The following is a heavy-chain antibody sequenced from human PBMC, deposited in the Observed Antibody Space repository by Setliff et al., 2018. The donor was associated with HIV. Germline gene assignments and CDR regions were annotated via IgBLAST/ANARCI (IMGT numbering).Heavy chain of an antibody. CDR2: IKVGSGNT. CDR1: GGTFSTSA. CDR3: ARDPSYSPYYDFWSGYYPHDALDI. J-gene: IGHJ3*02. D-gene: IGHD3-3*01. V-gene: IGHV1-3*03. Sequence: ASVKVSCKASGGTFSTSALSWVRQAPGQRLEWMGWIKVGSGNTQYSKEFQGRVTITRDTSTSTVYMELSSLRSEDTAIYYCARDPSYSPYYDFWSGYYPHDALDIWGQGTMVTVSS.